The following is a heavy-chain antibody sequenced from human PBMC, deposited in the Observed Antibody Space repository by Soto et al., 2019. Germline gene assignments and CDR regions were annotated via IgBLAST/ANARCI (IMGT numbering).Heavy chain of an antibody. V-gene: IGHV3-21*01. CDR1: EFTLSSVR. Sequence: EVHLVESGGCLVKSGGSLRLSCEASEFTLSSVRMTWILQAPGRGLEWVSAMSGSSKSIHYADSVKGRFTISRDNAKNSLYLQMTRLRAEDTAVYYCAREKDDEGSSSLRVYYGMDVWGQGTTVTVSS. D-gene: IGHD6-6*01. CDR3: AREKDDEGSSSLRVYYGMDV. CDR2: MSGSSKSI. J-gene: IGHJ6*02.